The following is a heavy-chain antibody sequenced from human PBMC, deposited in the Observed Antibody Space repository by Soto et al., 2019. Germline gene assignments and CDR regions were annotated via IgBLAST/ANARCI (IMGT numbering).Heavy chain of an antibody. CDR1: GFSISDFA. Sequence: DLVESGGGVVQPGTSLTLSCAASGFSISDFAFHWVRQAPGKGLEWVALMSYDGSVRYYGDSVRGRFTTSRDNSKNTLYLHMNSLGAEDTAVYYCARDLRGYNYGPLEYWGQGTLVTVSS. D-gene: IGHD5-18*01. CDR3: ARDLRGYNYGPLEY. J-gene: IGHJ4*02. CDR2: MSYDGSVR. V-gene: IGHV3-30-3*01.